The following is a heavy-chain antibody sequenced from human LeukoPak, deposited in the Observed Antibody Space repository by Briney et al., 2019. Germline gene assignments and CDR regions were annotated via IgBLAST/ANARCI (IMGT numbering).Heavy chain of an antibody. CDR1: GGTISRGGYC. D-gene: IGHD3-22*01. J-gene: IGHJ3*02. V-gene: IGHV4-61*09. CDR3: ARAAGITMIVVLNHDAFDI. Sequence: SETLSLTCTVSGGTISRGGYCGSWIRQPAGKRLEWNRHIYTSGSTNYNPSLKSRVTVSVDTSKNQFSLKLSSVTAADTAVYYCARAAGITMIVVLNHDAFDIWGHGTMVTVSS. CDR2: IYTSGST.